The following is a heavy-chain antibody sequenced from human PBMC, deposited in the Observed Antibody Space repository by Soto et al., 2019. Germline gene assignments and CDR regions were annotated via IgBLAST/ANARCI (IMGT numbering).Heavy chain of an antibody. V-gene: IGHV3-74*01. CDR3: ARRGSGVTRGLHY. CDR2: INTDGSST. Sequence: EVQLVESGGGLVQPGGSLRLSCAASGFTFSRYCMPWGRQAPGKGLLWISRINTDGSSTSYVDAVQGRFSISRDNGKNTMFLQKNSIRGEDTAVYYWARRGSGVTRGLHYWGQGTLVTVSS. J-gene: IGHJ4*02. D-gene: IGHD2-15*01. CDR1: GFTFSRYC.